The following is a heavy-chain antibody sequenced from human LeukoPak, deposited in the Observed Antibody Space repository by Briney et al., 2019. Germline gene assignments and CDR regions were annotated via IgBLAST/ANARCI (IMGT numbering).Heavy chain of an antibody. CDR3: AREREYYYDSSGYLYYFDY. CDR2: IKQDGSEK. J-gene: IGHJ4*02. CDR1: GFTFSSYW. V-gene: IGHV3-7*01. Sequence: GGSLRLSCAASGFTFSSYWMSWVRQAPGKGLEWVANIKQDGSEKYYVDSVKGRFTISRDNAENSLYLQMNSLRAEDTAVYYCAREREYYYDSSGYLYYFDYWGQGTLVTVSS. D-gene: IGHD3-22*01.